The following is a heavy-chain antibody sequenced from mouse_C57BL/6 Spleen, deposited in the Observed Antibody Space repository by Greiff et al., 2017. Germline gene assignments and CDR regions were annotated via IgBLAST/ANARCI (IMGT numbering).Heavy chain of an antibody. D-gene: IGHD1-1*01. Sequence: QVQLQQPGTELVKPGASVKLSCKASGYTFTSYWMHWVKQRPGQGLEWIGNINTSNGGTNYNEKFKSKATLTVDKSSSTAYMQLSSLTSEDSAVYYCALTTVVSYWYFDVWGTGTTVTVSS. J-gene: IGHJ1*03. CDR1: GYTFTSYW. V-gene: IGHV1-53*01. CDR3: ALTTVVSYWYFDV. CDR2: INTSNGGT.